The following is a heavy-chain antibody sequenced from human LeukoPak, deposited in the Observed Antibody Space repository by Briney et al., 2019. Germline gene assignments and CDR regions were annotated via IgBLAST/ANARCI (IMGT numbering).Heavy chain of an antibody. CDR2: IYTSGST. CDR1: GGSISSYY. V-gene: IGHV4-4*07. J-gene: IGHJ4*02. CDR3: ARDGADYYDSSGYFDY. Sequence: SETLSLTCTVSGGSISSYYWSWIRQPAGKGLEWIGRIYTSGSTNYNPSLKSRVTMSVDTSKNQFSLKLSSVTAADTAVYYCARDGADYYDSSGYFDYWGQGTLVTVSS. D-gene: IGHD3-22*01.